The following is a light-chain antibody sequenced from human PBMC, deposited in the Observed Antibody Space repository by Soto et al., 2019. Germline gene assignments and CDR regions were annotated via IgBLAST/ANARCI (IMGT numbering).Light chain of an antibody. CDR1: QSISSY. CDR2: ATS. CDR3: PQCYSTPRT. Sequence: DIQMPQSPSSLSASVGDRVTITCRASQSISSYLNWYQQKPGKAPKLLIYATSNLQSGVPSRFSGSGSGTDFTLTISSLQPEDFATYYCPQCYSTPRTVGQGTKLEIK. J-gene: IGKJ2*01. V-gene: IGKV1-39*01.